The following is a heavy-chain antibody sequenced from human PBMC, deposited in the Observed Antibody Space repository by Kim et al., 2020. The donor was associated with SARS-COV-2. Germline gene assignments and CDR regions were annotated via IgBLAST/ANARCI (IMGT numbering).Heavy chain of an antibody. Sequence: GGSLRLSCAASGFTFSNAWMCWVRQAPGKGLEWVGRIKSKTDGGTTDYAAPVKGRFTTSRDDSKNTLYLQMNSLKTEDTAVYYCTTDQLLNSGRFDYWGQGTLVTVSS. CDR1: GFTFSNAW. D-gene: IGHD1-26*01. CDR2: IKSKTDGGTT. V-gene: IGHV3-15*01. CDR3: TTDQLLNSGRFDY. J-gene: IGHJ4*02.